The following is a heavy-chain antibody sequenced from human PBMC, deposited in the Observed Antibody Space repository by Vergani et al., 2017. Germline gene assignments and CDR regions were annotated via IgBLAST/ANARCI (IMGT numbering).Heavy chain of an antibody. V-gene: IGHV3-23*01. Sequence: EVQLLESGGGLVQPGGSLRLSCAASGFTFSSYAMRWVRQAPGKGLEWVSAIGNGGDSAFYRDSVKGRFTISRDNSKNTLYLQVNSLRAEDTAVYFCARAFESTGSGSFDNWGQGAMLTVSS. D-gene: IGHD6-19*01. CDR1: GFTFSSYA. CDR2: IGNGGDSA. CDR3: ARAFESTGSGSFDN. J-gene: IGHJ3*02.